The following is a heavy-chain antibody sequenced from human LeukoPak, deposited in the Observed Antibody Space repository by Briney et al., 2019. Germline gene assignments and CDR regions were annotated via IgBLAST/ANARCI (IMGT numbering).Heavy chain of an antibody. CDR3: ARGTSHQWLPYYYYGMDV. V-gene: IGHV1-46*01. CDR1: GYTFTSNY. Sequence: ASVKVSCKASGYTFTSNYIHWVRQAPGQGLEWMGMIYPRDGSTSYAQKFQGRVTVTRDTSTSTVHMELSGLRSEDTAVYYCARGTSHQWLPYYYYGMDVWGQGTTVTVSS. J-gene: IGHJ6*02. CDR2: IYPRDGST. D-gene: IGHD5-12*01.